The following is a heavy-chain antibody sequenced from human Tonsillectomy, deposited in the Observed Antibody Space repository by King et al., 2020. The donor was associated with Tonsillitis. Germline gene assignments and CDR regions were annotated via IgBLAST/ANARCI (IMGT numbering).Heavy chain of an antibody. D-gene: IGHD2-2*01. J-gene: IGHJ6*03. Sequence: QLQESGPGLVKPSQTLSLTCTVSGGSISSGSYYWRWIRQPAGKGLEWIGRIYTSGSTNYNPSLKSRVTMSVDTSKNQFSLKLSSVTAADTAVYYCARDRRYQLRKGYYYMDVWGKGTTVTVSS. V-gene: IGHV4-61*02. CDR1: GGSISSGSYY. CDR3: ARDRRYQLRKGYYYMDV. CDR2: IYTSGST.